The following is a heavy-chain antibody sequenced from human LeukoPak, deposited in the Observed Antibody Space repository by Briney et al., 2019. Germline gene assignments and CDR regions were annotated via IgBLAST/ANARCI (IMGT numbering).Heavy chain of an antibody. CDR3: AKDPAAMVISYYFDY. CDR2: ISGSGLST. D-gene: IGHD5-18*01. Sequence: GGSLRLSCAAAGFTFSSYAMSWVRQAPGKGLECVSAISGSGLSTYYADSVKGRFTISRDNSKNTLYLQMNSLRDEDTALSYCAKDPAAMVISYYFDYWGQPTLATVSS. V-gene: IGHV3-23*01. CDR1: GFTFSSYA. J-gene: IGHJ4*02.